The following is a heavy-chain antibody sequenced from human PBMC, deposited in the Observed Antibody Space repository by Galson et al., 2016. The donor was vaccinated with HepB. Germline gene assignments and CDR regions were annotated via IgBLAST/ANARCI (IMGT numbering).Heavy chain of an antibody. CDR2: ISGSNGNT. J-gene: IGHJ4*02. D-gene: IGHD6-19*01. CDR1: GYTLSSYG. Sequence: SVKVSCKASGYTLSSYGIAWVRQAPGQGLEWMGWISGSNGNTNYARKFQGRVTMTTDSSTSTVFMELRGLRSDDTAVYYCARAASSAWYQVFDYWGQGTVVTVSS. CDR3: ARAASSAWYQVFDY. V-gene: IGHV1-18*01.